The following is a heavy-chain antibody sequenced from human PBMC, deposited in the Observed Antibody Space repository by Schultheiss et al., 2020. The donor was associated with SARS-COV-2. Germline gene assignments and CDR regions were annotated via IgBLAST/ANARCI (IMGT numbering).Heavy chain of an antibody. CDR3: ARGDIVSSYYYYYGMDV. Sequence: GGSLRLSCAASGFTFSSYSMNWVRQAPGKGLEWVSSISSSSSYIYYADSVKGRFTISRDNAKNSLYLQMNSLRAEDTAVYYCARGDIVSSYYYYYGMDVWGQGTTVTVSS. D-gene: IGHD2-15*01. J-gene: IGHJ6*02. CDR1: GFTFSSYS. V-gene: IGHV3-21*01. CDR2: ISSSSSYI.